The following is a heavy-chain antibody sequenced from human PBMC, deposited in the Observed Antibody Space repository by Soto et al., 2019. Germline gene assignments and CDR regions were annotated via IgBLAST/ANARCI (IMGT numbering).Heavy chain of an antibody. CDR2: IKSKTDGGTT. V-gene: IGHV3-15*07. CDR3: STDSYSTIIIVRLDY. D-gene: IGHD3-22*01. CDR1: GFTFTNAW. J-gene: IGHJ4*01. Sequence: GGSLRLSCAASGFTFTNAWINWVRQAPGKGLEWVGRIKSKTDGGTTDYAEPVKGRFAISRDDSNNMVYLQMNSLKIEDTAVYYCSTDSYSTIIIVRLDYWGPGTLVTVSS.